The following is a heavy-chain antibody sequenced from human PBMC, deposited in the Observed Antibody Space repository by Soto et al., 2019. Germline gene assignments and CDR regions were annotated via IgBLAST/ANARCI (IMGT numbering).Heavy chain of an antibody. V-gene: IGHV1-24*01. CDR1: GYTLTELS. CDR2: FDPEDGET. J-gene: IGHJ3*02. CDR3: ATELYNWNRGLAFDI. D-gene: IGHD1-20*01. Sequence: EASVKVSCKVSGYTLTELSMHWVRQAPGKGLEWMGGFDPEDGETIYAQKFQGRVTMTEDTSTNTAYMELSSLRPEDTAVYYCATELYNWNRGLAFDIWGQGTMVTVSS.